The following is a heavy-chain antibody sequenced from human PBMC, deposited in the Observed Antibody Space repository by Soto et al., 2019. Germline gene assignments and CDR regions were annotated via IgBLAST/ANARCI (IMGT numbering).Heavy chain of an antibody. CDR3: ATFYYYDSSGYYYPLYYYYYGMDV. CDR1: GFTFSSYA. CDR2: ISGSGGST. Sequence: GGSLRLSCAASGFTFSSYAMSWVRQAPGKGLEWVSAISGSGGSTYYADSVKGRFTISRDNSKNTPYLQMNSLRAEDTAVYYCATFYYYDSSGYYYPLYYYYYGMDVWGQGTTVTVSS. D-gene: IGHD3-22*01. V-gene: IGHV3-23*01. J-gene: IGHJ6*02.